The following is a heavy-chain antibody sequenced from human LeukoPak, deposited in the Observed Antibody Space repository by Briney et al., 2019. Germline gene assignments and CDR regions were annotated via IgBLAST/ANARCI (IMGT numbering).Heavy chain of an antibody. J-gene: IGHJ3*02. CDR2: FDPEDGET. Sequence: ASVKVSCKVSGYTLTELSMHWVRQAPGKWLEWMGGFDPEDGETIYAQKFQGRVTMTEDTSTDTAYMELSSLRSEDTAVYYCATGGVWGSYRYTPLVSFDIWGQGTMVTVSS. CDR3: ATGGVWGSYRYTPLVSFDI. CDR1: GYTLTELS. V-gene: IGHV1-24*01. D-gene: IGHD3-16*02.